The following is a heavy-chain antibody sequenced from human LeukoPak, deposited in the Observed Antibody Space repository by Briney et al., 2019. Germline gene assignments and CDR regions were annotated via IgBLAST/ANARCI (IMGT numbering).Heavy chain of an antibody. CDR3: ARDRSDIVVDRDVFDY. CDR2: IIPILGIA. V-gene: IGHV1-69*04. D-gene: IGHD2-15*01. CDR1: GGTFSSYA. Sequence: SVKVSCKASGGTFSSYAISWVRQAPGQGLEWMGRIIPILGIANYAQKFQGRVTITADKSTSTAYMELSSLRSEDTAVYYCARDRSDIVVDRDVFDYWGQGTLVTVSS. J-gene: IGHJ4*02.